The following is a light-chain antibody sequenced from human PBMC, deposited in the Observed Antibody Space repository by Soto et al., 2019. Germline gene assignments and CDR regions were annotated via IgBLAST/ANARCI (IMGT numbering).Light chain of an antibody. J-gene: IGLJ3*02. CDR1: SSDIGGYDY. Sequence: QSALTQPRSVSGSPGQSVNISCTGTSSDIGGYDYVSWYQQYPGKAPKLMISGVSERPSGVPDRFSGSKSGNTASLTISGLQAEDEADYYCCSYVDTDTWVFGGGTQLTVL. CDR3: CSYVDTDTWV. V-gene: IGLV2-11*01. CDR2: GVS.